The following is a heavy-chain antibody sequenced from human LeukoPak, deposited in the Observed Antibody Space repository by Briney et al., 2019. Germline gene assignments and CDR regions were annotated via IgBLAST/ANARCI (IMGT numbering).Heavy chain of an antibody. D-gene: IGHD3-22*01. Sequence: SETLSLTCTVSGGSISNYYWTWIRQPPGKGLEWIGFISYSGSTNYNPSLKSRVTISVDTSKNQFSLKLSSVTAADTAVYYCARRGIISSYDSSGYPYYYYYMDVWGKGTTVTISS. J-gene: IGHJ6*03. CDR1: GGSISNYY. V-gene: IGHV4-59*12. CDR2: ISYSGST. CDR3: ARRGIISSYDSSGYPYYYYYMDV.